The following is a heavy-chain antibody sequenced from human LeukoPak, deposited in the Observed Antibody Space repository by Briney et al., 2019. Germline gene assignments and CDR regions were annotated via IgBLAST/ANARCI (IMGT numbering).Heavy chain of an antibody. J-gene: IGHJ4*02. Sequence: SQTLSLTCTVSGGSISSGDYYWSWIRQPPGKGPEWIGYIYYSGSTYYNPSLKSRVTISVDTSKNQFSLKLSSVTAADTAVYYCARDPAVLWFGESDWGQGTLVTVSS. CDR3: ARDPAVLWFGESD. D-gene: IGHD3-10*01. V-gene: IGHV4-30-4*08. CDR1: GGSISSGDYY. CDR2: IYYSGST.